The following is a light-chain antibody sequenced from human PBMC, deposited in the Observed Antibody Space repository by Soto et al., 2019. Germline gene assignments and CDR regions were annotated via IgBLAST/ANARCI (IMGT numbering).Light chain of an antibody. V-gene: IGLV2-23*01. CDR1: SRDVATYNL. Sequence: QSVLTQPASVSGSPGQSIAISCTGTSRDVATYNLVSWYQQHPDKVPKLIIYEGSERPSGVSNRFSGSKSGNTASLTISGLQAEDEADYYCCSYSGSSTLLFGGGTKLTVL. CDR2: EGS. CDR3: CSYSGSSTLL. J-gene: IGLJ2*01.